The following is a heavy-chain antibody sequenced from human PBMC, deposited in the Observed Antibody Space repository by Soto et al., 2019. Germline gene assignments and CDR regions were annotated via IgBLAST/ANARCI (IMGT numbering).Heavy chain of an antibody. Sequence: GSLRLSCAASGFTFSSYGMHWVRQAPGKGLEWVAVISYDGSNKYYADSVKGRFTISRDNSKNTLYLQMNSLRAEDTAVYYCAKDGGRDGYNYYFDYWGQGTLVTVSS. CDR1: GFTFSSYG. D-gene: IGHD5-12*01. V-gene: IGHV3-30*18. CDR2: ISYDGSNK. J-gene: IGHJ4*02. CDR3: AKDGGRDGYNYYFDY.